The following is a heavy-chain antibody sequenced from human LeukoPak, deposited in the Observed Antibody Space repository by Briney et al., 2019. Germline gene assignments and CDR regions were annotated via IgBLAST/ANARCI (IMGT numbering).Heavy chain of an antibody. CDR3: AKGTRGYSAYTFDY. Sequence: GGSLRLSCAASGFTFSDYAMSWVRQAPGEGLEWVSVISASGGTTYYADSVKGRFTISRDSSKNTLYLQMTSLRADDTAVYYCAKGTRGYSAYTFDYWGQGALVTVSS. CDR2: ISASGGTT. CDR1: GFTFSDYA. J-gene: IGHJ4*02. D-gene: IGHD5-12*01. V-gene: IGHV3-23*01.